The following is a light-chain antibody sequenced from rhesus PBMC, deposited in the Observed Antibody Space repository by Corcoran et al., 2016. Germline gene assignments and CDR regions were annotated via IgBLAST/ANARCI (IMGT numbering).Light chain of an antibody. J-gene: IGKJ4*01. Sequence: DIQMTQSPASLSASVGDRVTMTCRASQEIVYWLSWYQQKPGKAPKLLIYKASSLQRGVPSRFSGSGSGTDFTLTISGLQPEDFATYCCQQYNSAITFGGGTKVEIQ. V-gene: IGKV1-21*01. CDR3: QQYNSAIT. CDR1: QEIVYW. CDR2: KAS.